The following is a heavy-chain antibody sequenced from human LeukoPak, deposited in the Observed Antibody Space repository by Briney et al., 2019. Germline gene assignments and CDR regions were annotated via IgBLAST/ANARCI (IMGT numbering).Heavy chain of an antibody. CDR3: ARDRGYCRGSTCYAYYFDS. D-gene: IGHD2-2*01. V-gene: IGHV3-21*01. CDR1: GFTFSSYS. CDR2: ISSSSSYI. Sequence: GRSLRLSCAASGFTFSSYSMNWVRQAPGKGLEWVSSISSSSSYIYYADSVKGRFTISRDNAKNSLYLQMNNLRAEDTAVYYCARDRGYCRGSTCYAYYFDSWGQGTLVTVSS. J-gene: IGHJ4*02.